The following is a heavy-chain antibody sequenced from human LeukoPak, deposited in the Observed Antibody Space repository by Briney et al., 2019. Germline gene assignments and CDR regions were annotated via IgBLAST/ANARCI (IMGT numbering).Heavy chain of an antibody. CDR1: GVTFSSYS. Sequence: GGSLRLSCAASGVTFSSYSMNWVRQAPGKGLEWVANIKQDGSEKYYVDSVKGRFTISRDNAKNSLYLQMNSLRAEDTAVYYCARCYGDYTYYYGMDVWGQGTTVTVSS. CDR2: IKQDGSEK. CDR3: ARCYGDYTYYYGMDV. V-gene: IGHV3-7*03. D-gene: IGHD4-17*01. J-gene: IGHJ6*02.